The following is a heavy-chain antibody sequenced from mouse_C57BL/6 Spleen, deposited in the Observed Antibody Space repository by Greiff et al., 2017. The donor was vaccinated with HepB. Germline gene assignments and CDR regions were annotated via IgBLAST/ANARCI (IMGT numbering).Heavy chain of an antibody. D-gene: IGHD1-1*01. Sequence: EVKLQESGPGLVKPSQSLSLTCSVTGYSITSGYYWNWIRQFPGNKLEWMGYISYDGSNNYNPSLKNRISITRDTSKNQFFLNLNSVTTEDTATYYCARDDPDYYGSLYYAMDYWGQGTSVTVSS. V-gene: IGHV3-6*01. J-gene: IGHJ4*01. CDR1: GYSITSGYY. CDR2: ISYDGSN. CDR3: ARDDPDYYGSLYYAMDY.